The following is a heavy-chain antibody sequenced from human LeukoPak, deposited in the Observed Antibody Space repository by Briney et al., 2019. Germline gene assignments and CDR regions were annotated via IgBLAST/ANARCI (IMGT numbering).Heavy chain of an antibody. CDR1: GFTFSSYA. D-gene: IGHD6-19*01. CDR3: AKLYSSGNYGVDY. V-gene: IGHV3-23*01. Sequence: GGSLRLSCAASGFTFSSYAMSWVRQAPGKGLEWVSVISGSGGTTYYADSMKGLFIISRDNSKNTLYLQMNSLRAEDTAVYYCAKLYSSGNYGVDYWGQGTLVTVSS. J-gene: IGHJ4*02. CDR2: ISGSGGTT.